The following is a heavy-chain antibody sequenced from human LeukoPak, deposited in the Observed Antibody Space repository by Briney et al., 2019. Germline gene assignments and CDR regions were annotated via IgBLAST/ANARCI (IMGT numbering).Heavy chain of an antibody. CDR3: PRRITTVTTELHYFDY. J-gene: IGHJ4*02. V-gene: IGHV1-69*04. CDR1: GGTFSTYA. CDR2: IIPILGIA. D-gene: IGHD4-17*01. Sequence: SVKVSCKASGGTFSTYAISWGRQAPRQGPEWMGRIIPILGIANYEKKFQRRFTIIADKSTSIPYMELSRLSSLDTAVCSCPRRITTVTTELHYFDYWGQGTLVTVSS.